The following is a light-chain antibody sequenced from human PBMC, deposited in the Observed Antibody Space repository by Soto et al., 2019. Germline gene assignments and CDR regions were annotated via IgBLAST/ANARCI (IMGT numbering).Light chain of an antibody. Sequence: QSALPQPPSVSGTPGQRVTISYSGSSSNIGSNTVTWYQQFPGTAPRLLIYSNNHRPSGVPDRFSGSKSGTSASLAISGLQSEDEADYYCATWDDSLDGHVFGTGTKVTVL. CDR1: SSNIGSNT. CDR3: ATWDDSLDGHV. J-gene: IGLJ1*01. V-gene: IGLV1-44*01. CDR2: SNN.